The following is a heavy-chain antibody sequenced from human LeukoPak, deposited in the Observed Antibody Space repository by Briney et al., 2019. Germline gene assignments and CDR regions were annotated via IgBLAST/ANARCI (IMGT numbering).Heavy chain of an antibody. CDR1: GFTFSSYA. CDR3: AKDADILTGFDY. J-gene: IGHJ4*02. CDR2: ISGSGGST. D-gene: IGHD3-9*01. V-gene: IGHV3-23*01. Sequence: GGSLRLSCAATGFTFSSYAMSWVRQAPGKGLEWVSAISGSGGSTYYADSVKGRFTISRDNSKNTLYLQMNSLRAEDTAAYYCAKDADILTGFDYWGQGTLVTVSS.